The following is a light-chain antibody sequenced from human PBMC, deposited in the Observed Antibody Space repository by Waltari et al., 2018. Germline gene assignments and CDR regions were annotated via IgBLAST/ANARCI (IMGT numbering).Light chain of an antibody. V-gene: IGLV2-14*03. CDR3: SSYTSSRTPV. CDR2: DVN. Sequence: QPALTQPASVSGFPGQSITIPCSGTSSDIGGNNYVTLYQQYPGKSPKLMIYDVNKRPSGVSSRFSGSKSGNTASLTISGLQTEDEAIYYCSSYTSSRTPVIGGGTKVTVL. J-gene: IGLJ2*01. CDR1: SSDIGGNNY.